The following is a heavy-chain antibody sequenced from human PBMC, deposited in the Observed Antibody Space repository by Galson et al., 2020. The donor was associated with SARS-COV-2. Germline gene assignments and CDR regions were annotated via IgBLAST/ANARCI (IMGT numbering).Heavy chain of an antibody. Sequence: SETLSLTCAVDGGSLSGSSWTWIRLSPAKGPAWLGEINIGGTTKHSPSPTSSATVSIDTSNNQFSLTLRSVSAADTALYFCARGRRGVVPSPVLGLGPFYSYYYMDVWGKGTTVTVSS. CDR2: INIGGTT. D-gene: IGHD3-10*01. CDR1: GGSLSGSS. CDR3: ARGRRGVVPSPVLGLGPFYSYYYMDV. J-gene: IGHJ6*03. V-gene: IGHV4-34*04.